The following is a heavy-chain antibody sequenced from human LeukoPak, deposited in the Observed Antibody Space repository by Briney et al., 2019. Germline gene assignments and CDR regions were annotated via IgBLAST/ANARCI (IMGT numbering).Heavy chain of an antibody. CDR1: GFTFSTYG. CDR3: ARDLIGQQLAAFDI. Sequence: GGSLRLSCTGSGFTFSTYGMHWVRQAPGKGLEWVAVISHDGSNKDYPDSVKGRFAISRDNSKNTLYLQMNSLRAEDTAVYYCARDLIGQQLAAFDIWGQGTMVTVSS. J-gene: IGHJ3*02. V-gene: IGHV3-33*05. D-gene: IGHD6-13*01. CDR2: ISHDGSNK.